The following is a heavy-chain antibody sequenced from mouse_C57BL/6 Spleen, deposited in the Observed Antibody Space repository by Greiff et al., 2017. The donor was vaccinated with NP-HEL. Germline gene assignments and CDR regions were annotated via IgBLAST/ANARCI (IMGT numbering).Heavy chain of an antibody. Sequence: EVQGVESGGGLVKPGGSLKLSCAASGFTFSSYAMSWVRQTPEKRLEWVATISDGGSYTYYPDNVKGRFTISRDNAKNNLYLQMSHLKSEDTAMYYCASAYYSNYVHYFDYWGQGTTLTVSS. V-gene: IGHV5-4*01. CDR1: GFTFSSYA. CDR2: ISDGGSYT. J-gene: IGHJ2*01. CDR3: ASAYYSNYVHYFDY. D-gene: IGHD2-5*01.